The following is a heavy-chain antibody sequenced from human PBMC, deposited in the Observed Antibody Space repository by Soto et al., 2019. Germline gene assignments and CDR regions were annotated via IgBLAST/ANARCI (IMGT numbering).Heavy chain of an antibody. D-gene: IGHD2-15*01. CDR2: IGTAGDT. CDR1: GFTFSSYD. Sequence: GGSLRLSCAASGFTFSSYDMHWVRQATGKGLEWVSAIGTAGDTYYPGSVKGRFTISRENAKNSLYLQMNSLRAEDTAVYYCARGALGYCSGGSCLGPFDYWGQGTLVTVSS. J-gene: IGHJ4*02. CDR3: ARGALGYCSGGSCLGPFDY. V-gene: IGHV3-13*01.